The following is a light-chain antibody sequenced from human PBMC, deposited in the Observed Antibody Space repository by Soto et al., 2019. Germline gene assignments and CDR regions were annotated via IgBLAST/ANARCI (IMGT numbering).Light chain of an antibody. J-gene: IGKJ5*01. CDR1: ESLGNNY. CDR2: GAT. CDR3: QQRSNWLT. V-gene: IGKV3D-20*02. Sequence: EIVLTQSPGTLSLSPGEGATLSCRASESLGNNYLAWYKQKPGQSPRLLFSGATSRASGIPDRFSGSGSGTDFTLTISSLEPEDVAVYYCQQRSNWLTFGQGTRLEIK.